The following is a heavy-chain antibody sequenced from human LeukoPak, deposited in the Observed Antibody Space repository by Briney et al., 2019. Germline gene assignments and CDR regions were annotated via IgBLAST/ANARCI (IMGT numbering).Heavy chain of an antibody. D-gene: IGHD1-26*01. J-gene: IGHJ4*02. CDR2: IYHSGST. V-gene: IGHV4-4*02. Sequence: GSLRLSCAASGFTFSSYWMNWARQAPGKGLEWIGEIYHSGSTNYNPSLKSRVTISVDKSKNQFSLKLSSVTAADTAVYYCARGGRAFDYWGQGTLVTVSS. CDR3: ARGGRAFDY. CDR1: GFTFSSYW.